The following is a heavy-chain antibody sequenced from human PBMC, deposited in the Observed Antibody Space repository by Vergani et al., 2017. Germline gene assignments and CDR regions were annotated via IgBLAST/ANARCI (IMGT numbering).Heavy chain of an antibody. CDR2: INHSGST. CDR3: ARGRRIQLWPPSLLWFDP. J-gene: IGHJ5*02. V-gene: IGHV4-34*01. Sequence: QVQLQESGAGLLKPSETLSLTCAVYGGSFSGYYWSWIRQPPGKGLEWIGEINHSGSTNYNPSLKSRVTISVDTSKNQFSLKLSSVTAADTAVYYCARGRRIQLWPPSLLWFDPWGQGTLVTVSS. CDR1: GGSFSGYY. D-gene: IGHD5-18*01.